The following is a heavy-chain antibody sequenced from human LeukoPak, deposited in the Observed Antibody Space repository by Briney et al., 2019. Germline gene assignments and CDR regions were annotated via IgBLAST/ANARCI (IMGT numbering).Heavy chain of an antibody. D-gene: IGHD6-13*01. CDR1: GFTFSSYG. CDR3: ARDRYSSMWSVFEY. V-gene: IGHV3-33*01. Sequence: GESLKISCAASGFTFSSYGMHWVRQAPGKGLEWVAVIWYDGSNKYYADSVKGRFTISRDNSRNTLYLQVNSLRAEDTAVYYCARDRYSSMWSVFEYWGQGALVTVSS. CDR2: IWYDGSNK. J-gene: IGHJ4*02.